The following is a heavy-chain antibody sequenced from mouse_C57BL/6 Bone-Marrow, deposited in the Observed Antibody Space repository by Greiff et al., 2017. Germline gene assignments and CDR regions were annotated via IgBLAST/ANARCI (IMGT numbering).Heavy chain of an antibody. CDR2: INPYNGDT. CDR1: GYSFTGYF. J-gene: IGHJ4*01. CDR3: ASRWLLRGYYAMDY. V-gene: IGHV1-20*01. Sequence: EVQLQQSGPELVKPGDSVKISCTASGYSFTGYFMNWVMQSHGKSLEWIGRINPYNGDTFYNQKFKGKATLTVDKSSSTAHMELRSLTSEDSAVYYCASRWLLRGYYAMDYWGQGTSVTVSS. D-gene: IGHD2-3*01.